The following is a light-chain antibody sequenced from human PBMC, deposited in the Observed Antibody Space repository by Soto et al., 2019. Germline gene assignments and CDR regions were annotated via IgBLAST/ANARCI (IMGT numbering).Light chain of an antibody. J-gene: IGKJ1*01. CDR1: QGIGDA. V-gene: IGKV1-17*01. CDR2: AAS. Sequence: DLQMSQSPSSLSASVGDRVTITCRASQGIGDALGWYQQKPGKAPKRLIYAASTLQSGVQSRFSGSGSGTEFTLTISSLQPDDFATYYCLQHNEFWWTFGRGTKVEIK. CDR3: LQHNEFWWT.